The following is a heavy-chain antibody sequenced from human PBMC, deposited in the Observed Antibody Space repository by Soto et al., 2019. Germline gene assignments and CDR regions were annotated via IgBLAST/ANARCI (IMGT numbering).Heavy chain of an antibody. D-gene: IGHD6-13*01. CDR1: GFTFSNYW. CDR2: INSDGTIT. CDR3: GRPYSSSYYVSDY. V-gene: IGHV3-74*01. J-gene: IGHJ4*02. Sequence: GGSLRLSCAGSGFTFSNYWMHWVRQAPGKGLVWVSRINSDGTITNYADSVKGRFTISRDNAKNTLYLEMNSLRVEDTAVYYYGRPYSSSYYVSDYWGQGTLVTVSS.